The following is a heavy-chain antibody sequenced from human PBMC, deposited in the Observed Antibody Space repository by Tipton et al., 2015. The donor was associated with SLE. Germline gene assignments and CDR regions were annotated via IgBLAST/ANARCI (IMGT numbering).Heavy chain of an antibody. V-gene: IGHV4-38-2*01. CDR2: IYHSGST. D-gene: IGHD6-13*01. Sequence: TLSLTCAVSGYSISSCYYWGWIRQPPGKGLEWFGSIYHSGSTYYNPSLKSRVTISVDTSKNQFSLKLSSVTAADTAVYYCARAGCLGIAAALFLDAFDIWGQGKMVTVSS. CDR3: ARAGCLGIAAALFLDAFDI. J-gene: IGHJ3*02. CDR1: GYSISSCYY.